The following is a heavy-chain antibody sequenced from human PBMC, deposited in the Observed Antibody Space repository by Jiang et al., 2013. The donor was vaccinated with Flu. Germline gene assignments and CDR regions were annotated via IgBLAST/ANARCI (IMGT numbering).Heavy chain of an antibody. J-gene: IGHJ4*02. D-gene: IGHD3-10*02. CDR3: ARDNNYEVRGAHQADY. V-gene: IGHV3-30-3*01. CDR2: ISYDGSNK. Sequence: EWVAVISYDGSNKYYADSVKGRFTISRDNSKNTLYLQMNSLRAEDTAVYYCARDNNYEVRGAHQADYWGQGTLVTVSS.